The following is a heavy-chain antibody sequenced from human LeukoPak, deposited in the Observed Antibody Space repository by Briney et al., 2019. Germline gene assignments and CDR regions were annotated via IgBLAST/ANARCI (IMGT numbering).Heavy chain of an antibody. D-gene: IGHD4-17*01. CDR2: ISAYNGNT. CDR1: GYTFTSYG. CDR3: AREGTTVTTFHAFDI. Sequence: ASVKVSCKASGYTFTSYGISWVLQAPGQGLEWMGWISAYNGNTNYAQKLQGRVTMTTDTSTSTAYMELRSLRSDDTAVYYCAREGTTVTTFHAFDIWGQGTMVTVSS. J-gene: IGHJ3*02. V-gene: IGHV1-18*01.